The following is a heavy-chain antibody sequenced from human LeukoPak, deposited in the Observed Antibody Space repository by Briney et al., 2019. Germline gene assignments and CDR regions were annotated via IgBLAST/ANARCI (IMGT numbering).Heavy chain of an antibody. CDR3: ARDPPYYYDSSGDVGAFDI. Sequence: SETLSLTCTVSGGSIRSCYWSWIRQPPGKGLEWIAHIHDSGSTSYSPSLKSRLTMSVDTSKNQFSLRLSSVTAADTAVYYCARDPPYYYDSSGDVGAFDIWGQGTMVTVSS. V-gene: IGHV4-4*08. D-gene: IGHD3-22*01. J-gene: IGHJ3*02. CDR1: GGSIRSCY. CDR2: IHDSGST.